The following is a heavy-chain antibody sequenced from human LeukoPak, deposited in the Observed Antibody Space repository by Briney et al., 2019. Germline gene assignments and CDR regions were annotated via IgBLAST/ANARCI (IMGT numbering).Heavy chain of an antibody. CDR1: GFTFSSYW. CDR3: GRDDCTSTNCYRPLAY. D-gene: IGHD2-2*01. CDR2: IKQDGSEK. Sequence: GGSLRLSCAASGFTFSSYWMSWVRQAPGKGLEWVANIKQDGSEKYYVDSVKGRFTISRDNAKNSLYLQMNSLRAEDTAVYYCGRDDCTSTNCYRPLAYWGQGTLVTVSS. V-gene: IGHV3-7*01. J-gene: IGHJ4*02.